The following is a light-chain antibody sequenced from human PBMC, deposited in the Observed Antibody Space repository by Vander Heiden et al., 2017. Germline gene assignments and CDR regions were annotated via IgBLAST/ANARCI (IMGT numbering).Light chain of an antibody. V-gene: IGLV1-44*01. Sequence: QPVLSQSPSASGTPAPRVTMSCSGSSSNIGGNTVNWYQQLPGTAPKLLIYSNNQRPSGVPDRFSGSRSGTSASLAISGLQSEDEADYYCAAWDDSLNGLVFGGGTKLTVL. CDR2: SNN. CDR3: AAWDDSLNGLV. J-gene: IGLJ2*01. CDR1: SSNIGGNT.